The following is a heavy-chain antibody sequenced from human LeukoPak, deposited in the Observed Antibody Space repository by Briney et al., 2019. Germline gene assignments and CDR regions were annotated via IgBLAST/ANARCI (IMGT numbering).Heavy chain of an antibody. CDR2: IYSGGST. CDR3: ARNWFDP. Sequence: GSLRLSCAASGFTVSSDYMSWVRQAPGKGLEWVSVIYSGGSTYYADSVKGRFTISRDKSKNTVYLQMNSLRFEDTAMYYCARNWFDPWGQGTLVTVSS. V-gene: IGHV3-53*05. CDR1: GFTVSSDY. J-gene: IGHJ5*02.